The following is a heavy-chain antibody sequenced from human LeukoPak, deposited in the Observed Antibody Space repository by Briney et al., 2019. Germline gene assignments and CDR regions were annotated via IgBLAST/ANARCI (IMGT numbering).Heavy chain of an antibody. Sequence: ASVKVSCKASGYTFVDYYRYWVRQAPGQGLEWMGWLNPRSGATNYAQKFQARVTMTRDTSINTAYMELSRLRSDDTAVYYCARDHRRGSTGYDMPADWGQGTLVTVSS. CDR2: LNPRSGAT. J-gene: IGHJ4*02. CDR1: GYTFVDYY. CDR3: ARDHRRGSTGYDMPAD. V-gene: IGHV1-2*02. D-gene: IGHD5-12*01.